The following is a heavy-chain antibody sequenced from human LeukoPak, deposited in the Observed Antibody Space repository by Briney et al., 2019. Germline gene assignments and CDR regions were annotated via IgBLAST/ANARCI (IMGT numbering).Heavy chain of an antibody. CDR1: GGSISSLY. D-gene: IGHD1/OR15-1a*01. CDR2: IYYSGGT. V-gene: IGHV4-59*11. CDR3: AKTSLYKWNNVPYYYYTDV. Sequence: PSETLSLTCTVSGGSISSLYWSWIRQPPGKGLEWIGYIYYSGGTNYNPSLKSRVTISVDSSKNQFSLKLSSVTAADTAVYYCAKTSLYKWNNVPYYYYTDVWGNGTTVTVSS. J-gene: IGHJ6*03.